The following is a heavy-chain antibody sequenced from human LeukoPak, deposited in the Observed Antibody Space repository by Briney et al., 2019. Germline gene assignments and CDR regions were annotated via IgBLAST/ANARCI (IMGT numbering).Heavy chain of an antibody. J-gene: IGHJ5*02. D-gene: IGHD3-3*01. CDR1: GGSISSSSYY. CDR3: ARQAPITIFGVVTPNWFDP. Sequence: SETLSLTCTVSGGSISSSSYYWGWIRQPPGKGLEWIGSIYYSGSTYYNPSLKSRVTISVDTSKNQFSLKLSSVTAADTAVYYCARQAPITIFGVVTPNWFDPWGQGTLVTVSS. V-gene: IGHV4-39*01. CDR2: IYYSGST.